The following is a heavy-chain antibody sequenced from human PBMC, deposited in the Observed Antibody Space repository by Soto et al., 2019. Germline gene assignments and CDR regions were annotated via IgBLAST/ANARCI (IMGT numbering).Heavy chain of an antibody. J-gene: IGHJ4*02. D-gene: IGHD3-22*01. Sequence: EVQLVESGGGLVQPGGSLRLSCAASGFTFSSYEMNWVRQAPGKGLEWVSDISSSGSTIYYADSVKGRFTISRDNGKNARCLQMNSLRAEDTAVYYCASNPYERSGYYYWGQGSLVTVSS. V-gene: IGHV3-48*03. CDR3: ASNPYERSGYYY. CDR1: GFTFSSYE. CDR2: ISSSGSTI.